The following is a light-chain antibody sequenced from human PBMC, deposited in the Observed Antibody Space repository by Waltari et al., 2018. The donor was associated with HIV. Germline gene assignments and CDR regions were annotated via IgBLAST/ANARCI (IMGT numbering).Light chain of an antibody. Sequence: EIVMTQSPATLSVSPGERATLSCRASQSVNNNLAWYQQKPGQAPRLLISGASTRATGVPARFSGSGSGTDFTLTISSLQSEDFATYYCHQTYITPFYTFGPGTKLEIK. CDR3: HQTYITPFYT. V-gene: IGKV3-15*01. CDR2: GAS. CDR1: QSVNNN. J-gene: IGKJ2*01.